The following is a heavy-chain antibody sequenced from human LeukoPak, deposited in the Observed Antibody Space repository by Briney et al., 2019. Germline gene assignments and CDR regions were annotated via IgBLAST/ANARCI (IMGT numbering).Heavy chain of an antibody. J-gene: IGHJ3*02. V-gene: IGHV3-33*01. D-gene: IGHD3-10*01. CDR1: GFTFSSYG. CDR3: ARARGHGAFDI. Sequence: PGGSLRLSCAASGFTFSSYGMHWVRQAPGKGLEWVAVIWYDGSNKYYADSVKGRFTISRDNSKNTLYLQMNSLRAEDTAVYYCARARGHGAFDIWGQGTMVTVSS. CDR2: IWYDGSNK.